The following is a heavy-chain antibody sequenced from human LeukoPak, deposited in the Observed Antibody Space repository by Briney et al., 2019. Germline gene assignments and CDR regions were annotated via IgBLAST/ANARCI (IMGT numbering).Heavy chain of an antibody. J-gene: IGHJ4*02. CDR2: MNPNSGNT. CDR1: GYTFTSYD. Sequence: ASVKVSCKASGYTFTSYDINWVRQATVQGLEWMGWMNPNSGNTGYAQKFQGRVTITRNTSISTAYMELSSLRAEDTAVYYCARYEVLGYCSSTSCYTGFDYWGQGTLVTVSS. CDR3: ARYEVLGYCSSTSCYTGFDY. D-gene: IGHD2-2*02. V-gene: IGHV1-8*03.